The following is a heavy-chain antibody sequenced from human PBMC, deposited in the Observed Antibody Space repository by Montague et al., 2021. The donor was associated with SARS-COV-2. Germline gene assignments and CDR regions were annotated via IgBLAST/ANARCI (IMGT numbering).Heavy chain of an antibody. CDR2: IYDSGST. V-gene: IGHV4-59*08. J-gene: IGHJ4*02. CDR3: ARHRRSRYGNFDY. D-gene: IGHD1-1*01. CDR1: GGSISSYY. Sequence: SETLSLTCTVSGGSISSYYWSWIRQPPGKGPDWIGYIYDSGSTNYKPSLKSRVTISVDTSKNQFSLKLNSVTAADTAVYYCARHRRSRYGNFDYWGQGTLVTVSS.